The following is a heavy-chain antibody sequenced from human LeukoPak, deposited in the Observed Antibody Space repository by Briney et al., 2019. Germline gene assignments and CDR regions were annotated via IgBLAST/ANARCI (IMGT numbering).Heavy chain of an antibody. Sequence: GGSLRLSCAASGFTFRDYTMNWVRQTPGKGLEWVSAINKGGSYMTYADSVKGRFTVSRDNAKNSLFLQMNNLRVEDTAVYFCAREVLIVVEPAANTIDYWGQGTRVTVSS. J-gene: IGHJ4*02. CDR3: AREVLIVVEPAANTIDY. V-gene: IGHV3-21*01. D-gene: IGHD2-2*01. CDR2: INKGGSYM. CDR1: GFTFRDYT.